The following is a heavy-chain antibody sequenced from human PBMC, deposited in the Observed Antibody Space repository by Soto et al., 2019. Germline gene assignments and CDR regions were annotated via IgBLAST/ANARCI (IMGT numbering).Heavy chain of an antibody. D-gene: IGHD3-3*01. CDR1: GFTFSSYG. CDR2: ISYDGSNK. V-gene: IGHV3-30*18. CDR3: AKAGAYYDFWSGYDYYYGMDV. Sequence: GSLRLSCAASGFTFSSYGMHWVRQAPGKGLEWVAVISYDGSNKYYADSVKGRFTISRDNSKNTLYLQMNSLRAEDTAVYYCAKAGAYYDFWSGYDYYYGMDVWGQGTTVTVSS. J-gene: IGHJ6*02.